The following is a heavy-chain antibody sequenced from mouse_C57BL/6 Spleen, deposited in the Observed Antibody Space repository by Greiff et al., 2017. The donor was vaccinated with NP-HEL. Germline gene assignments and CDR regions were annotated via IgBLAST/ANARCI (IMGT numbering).Heavy chain of an antibody. Sequence: EVKLMESGPGLAKPSQTLSLTCSATGYSITSDYLNWIRQFPGNKLEYMGYISYSGSTYYNPSLKSRISLIRDTCKNQYYLQLNSVTTEDTAAYYCARRGPYSMDYWGQGTSVTVSS. CDR2: ISYSGST. CDR1: GYSITSDY. CDR3: ARRGPYSMDY. V-gene: IGHV3-8*01. J-gene: IGHJ4*01.